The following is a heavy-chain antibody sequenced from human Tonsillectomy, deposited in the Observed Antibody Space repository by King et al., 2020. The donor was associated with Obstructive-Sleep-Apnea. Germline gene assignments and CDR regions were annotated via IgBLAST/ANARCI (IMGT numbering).Heavy chain of an antibody. CDR2: IDHSGST. Sequence: VQLQQWGAGLLKPSETLSLPCAVYSESFSGYYWGWIRQPPGKGLEYIGEIDHSGSTNYNPSLKSRVTISVDTSKNQFSLKLSSVTAADTAVYYCARGFLTVFYGSGSYQGPFDNWGQGTLVTVSS. CDR1: SESFSGYY. D-gene: IGHD3-10*01. J-gene: IGHJ4*02. V-gene: IGHV4-34*01. CDR3: ARGFLTVFYGSGSYQGPFDN.